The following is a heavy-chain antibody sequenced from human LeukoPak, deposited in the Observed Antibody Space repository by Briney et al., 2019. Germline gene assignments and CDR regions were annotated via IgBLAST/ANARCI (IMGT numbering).Heavy chain of an antibody. Sequence: PGGSLRLSCAASGFTFNHYYMTWIRQAPGKGLEWVSYISSSSSYTNYADAVKGRFTISRDNAMNSLYLQMNSLRAEDTAVYYCARHLYGGDYWGQGTLVTVSS. V-gene: IGHV3-11*06. J-gene: IGHJ4*02. CDR2: ISSSSSYT. D-gene: IGHD4-17*01. CDR3: ARHLYGGDY. CDR1: GFTFNHYY.